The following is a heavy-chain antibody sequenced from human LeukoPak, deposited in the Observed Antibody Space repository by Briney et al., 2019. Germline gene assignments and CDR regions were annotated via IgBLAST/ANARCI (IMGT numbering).Heavy chain of an antibody. Sequence: PGGSLRLSCAASGFTFSSYSMNWVRQAPGKGLEWVSSTSSSSSYIYYADSVKGRFTISRDNAKNSLYLQMNSLRAEDTAVYYCAKDTNDRDTAMVTGFYFRSSSREGFDYWGQGTLVTVSS. CDR3: AKDTNDRDTAMVTGFYFRSSSREGFDY. CDR1: GFTFSSYS. J-gene: IGHJ4*02. CDR2: TSSSSSYI. V-gene: IGHV3-21*04. D-gene: IGHD5-18*01.